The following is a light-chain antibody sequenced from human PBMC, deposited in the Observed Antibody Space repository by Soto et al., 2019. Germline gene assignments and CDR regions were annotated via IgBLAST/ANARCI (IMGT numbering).Light chain of an antibody. CDR2: VGTGGIVG. Sequence: QSVLTQPPSASASLGASVTLTFTLSSGYSNYKVDWYQQRPGKGPRFVMRVGTGGIVGSKGDGIPDRFSVLGSGLNRYLTIKNIQEEDESDYHCGADHGSGSNFVWVFGGGTKVTVL. CDR1: SGYSNYK. J-gene: IGLJ2*01. CDR3: GADHGSGSNFVWV. V-gene: IGLV9-49*01.